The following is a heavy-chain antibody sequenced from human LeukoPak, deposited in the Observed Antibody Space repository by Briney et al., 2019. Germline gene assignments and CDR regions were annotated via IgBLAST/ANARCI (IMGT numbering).Heavy chain of an antibody. J-gene: IGHJ4*02. CDR1: GGSIGGYY. CDR2: MYYSGAT. D-gene: IGHD3-10*01. V-gene: IGHV4-59*01. CDR3: ASQFGLRYFDY. Sequence: SETLSLTCTVSGGSIGGYYWSWIRQPPGKELEWIGYMYYSGATNYNPSLKSRVTMSIDTSKNQISLKLSSVTAADTAVYYCASQFGLRYFDYWGQGILVAVSS.